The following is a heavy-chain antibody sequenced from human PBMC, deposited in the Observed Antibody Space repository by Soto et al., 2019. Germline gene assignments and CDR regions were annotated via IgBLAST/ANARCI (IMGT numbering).Heavy chain of an antibody. Sequence: SVKVSCKASGGTFSSYAISWVRQAPGRGLEWMGGIIPIFGTANYAQKFQGRVTITADESTSTAYMELSSLRSEDTAVYYCARLPVGYSYGPRFDPWGQGXLVTVSS. CDR3: ARLPVGYSYGPRFDP. V-gene: IGHV1-69*13. CDR1: GGTFSSYA. D-gene: IGHD5-18*01. J-gene: IGHJ5*02. CDR2: IIPIFGTA.